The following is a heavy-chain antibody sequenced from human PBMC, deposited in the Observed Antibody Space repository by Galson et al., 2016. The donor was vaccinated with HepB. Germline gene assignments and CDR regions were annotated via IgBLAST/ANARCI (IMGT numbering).Heavy chain of an antibody. CDR1: GFTFSNYG. J-gene: IGHJ3*02. CDR3: VRDISPEHRSDRDTSYFDAFDI. D-gene: IGHD3-22*01. Sequence: LRLSCAASGFTFSNYGMHWVRQTPGKGLEWVANMKEDGTTKNYVDSVKGRFTISRDNAKNSLFLQMNSLRAEDTAVYYCVRDISPEHRSDRDTSYFDAFDIWGQGTMVTVSS. CDR2: MKEDGTTK. V-gene: IGHV3-7*03.